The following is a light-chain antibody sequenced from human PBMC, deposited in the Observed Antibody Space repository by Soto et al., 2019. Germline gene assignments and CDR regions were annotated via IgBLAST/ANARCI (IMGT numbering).Light chain of an antibody. CDR3: QQYNNWPPWT. V-gene: IGKV3-15*01. CDR1: QRVGRN. CDR2: GAS. Sequence: EIVMTQSPATLSVSPWERATISCRASQRVGRNLAWYQQKPGQAPRLHIYGASTRATGIPARFSGSGSGTEFTLTISSLQSEDFAVYYCQQYNNWPPWTFGQGTKVEIK. J-gene: IGKJ1*01.